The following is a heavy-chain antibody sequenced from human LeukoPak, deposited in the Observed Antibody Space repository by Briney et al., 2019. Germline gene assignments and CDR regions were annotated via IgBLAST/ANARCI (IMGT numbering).Heavy chain of an antibody. CDR2: FDPEDGEK. D-gene: IGHD5-18*01. J-gene: IGHJ4*02. V-gene: IGHV1-24*01. Sequence: ASVKVSCKVSGYTLTELSMHWVRQAPGKGLEWMGGFDPEDGEKIYATKFQGRITMTEDTSTDTAYMELSSLRSEDTAVYYCATGLFFQVDTAMATVPYFDYWGQGTLVTVSS. CDR1: GYTLTELS. CDR3: ATGLFFQVDTAMATVPYFDY.